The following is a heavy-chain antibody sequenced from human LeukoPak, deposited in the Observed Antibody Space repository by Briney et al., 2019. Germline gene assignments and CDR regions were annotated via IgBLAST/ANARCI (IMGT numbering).Heavy chain of an antibody. CDR3: ARDTKLGGYY. CDR2: IYSGGST. CDR1: EFSVGSNY. D-gene: IGHD7-27*01. J-gene: IGHJ4*02. V-gene: IGHV3-66*01. Sequence: GGSLRLSCAASEFSVGSNYMTWVRQAPGKGLEWVSLIYSGGSTYYADSVKGRFTISRDNSKNTLYLQMNSLRAEDTAVYYCARDTKLGGYYWGQGTLVTVSS.